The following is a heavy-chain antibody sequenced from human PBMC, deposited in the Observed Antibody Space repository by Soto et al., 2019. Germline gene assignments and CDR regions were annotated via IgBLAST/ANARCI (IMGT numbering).Heavy chain of an antibody. Sequence: PSETLSLTCLVSGGSISGSTYYWGWIRQPTGKGLEWIGSVYSDGSTYYNPSLKSRVTISVDTSMNQFSLRLSSVTAADTALYYCARGGISRIYQLPPFDPWGQGTLVTVSS. D-gene: IGHD2-2*01. CDR3: ARGGISRIYQLPPFDP. V-gene: IGHV4-39*01. CDR1: GGSISGSTYY. J-gene: IGHJ5*02. CDR2: VYSDGST.